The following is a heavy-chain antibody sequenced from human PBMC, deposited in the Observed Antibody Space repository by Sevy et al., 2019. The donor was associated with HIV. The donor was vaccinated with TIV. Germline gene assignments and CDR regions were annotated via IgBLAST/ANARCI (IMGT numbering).Heavy chain of an antibody. J-gene: IGHJ4*02. Sequence: SETLSLTCTVSGGSISSSSYYWGWIRQPPGKGLEWIGSIYYSGSTYYNPSLKSRVTISVDTSKNQFSLKLSSVTAADTAVYYCARHLRTAFDYWGQGTLVTVSS. CDR1: GGSISSSSYY. CDR3: ARHLRTAFDY. D-gene: IGHD5-12*01. V-gene: IGHV4-39*01. CDR2: IYYSGST.